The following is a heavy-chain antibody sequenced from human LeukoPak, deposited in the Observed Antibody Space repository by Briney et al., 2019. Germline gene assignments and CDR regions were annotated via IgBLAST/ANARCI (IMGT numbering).Heavy chain of an antibody. CDR1: GGSISSSSYY. J-gene: IGHJ3*01. D-gene: IGHD1-1*01. CDR3: ARLMEGHSPAFDV. CDR2: IYYSGST. Sequence: SETLSLTCTVSGGSISSSSYYWGWIRQPPGKGLEWIGSIYYSGSTYYNPSLKSRVTISVDTSKNQFSLKLSSVTAADTAVYYCARLMEGHSPAFDVWGQGTMVTVSS. V-gene: IGHV4-39*07.